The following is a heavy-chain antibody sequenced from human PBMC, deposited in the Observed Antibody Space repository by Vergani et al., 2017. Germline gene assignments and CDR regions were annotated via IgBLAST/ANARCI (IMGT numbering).Heavy chain of an antibody. CDR2: IRSKAYGGTT. Sequence: EVQLVESGGGLVQPGRSLRLSCTASGFTFGDYAMSWVRQAPGKGLEWVGFIRSKAYGGTTEYAASVKGRFTISRDDSKSIAYLQMNSLKTEDTAVYYCTTDPELGFDYWGQGTLVTVSS. CDR1: GFTFGDYA. CDR3: TTDPELGFDY. D-gene: IGHD6-13*01. J-gene: IGHJ4*02. V-gene: IGHV3-49*04.